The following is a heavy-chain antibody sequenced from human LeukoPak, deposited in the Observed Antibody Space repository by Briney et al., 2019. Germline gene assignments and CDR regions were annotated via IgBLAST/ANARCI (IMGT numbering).Heavy chain of an antibody. Sequence: PGGSLRLSCAASGFTFSSYKMNWVRQAPGKGLEWVADINQDGSEEYYVDSVKGRFTISRDNAKNSQFLQMNSLRAEDTAVYFCARSIRGYYYDNSGFSYYFDYWGQGTLVTVSS. CDR3: ARSIRGYYYDNSGFSYYFDY. J-gene: IGHJ4*02. V-gene: IGHV3-7*01. CDR1: GFTFSSYK. D-gene: IGHD3-22*01. CDR2: INQDGSEE.